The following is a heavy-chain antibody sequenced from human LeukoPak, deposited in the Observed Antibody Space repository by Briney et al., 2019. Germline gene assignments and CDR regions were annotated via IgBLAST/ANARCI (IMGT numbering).Heavy chain of an antibody. V-gene: IGHV3-23*01. CDR3: AKESSSSSWNTGFQH. CDR2: ISGSGGST. Sequence: GGSLRLSCAASGFTFSSYAMSWVRQAPGKGLEWVSAISGSGGSTFYADSVKGRFAISRDNSKNTLYLQVNSLRAEDTAVYYCAKESSSSSWNTGFQHWGQGTLVTVSS. CDR1: GFTFSSYA. D-gene: IGHD6-13*01. J-gene: IGHJ1*01.